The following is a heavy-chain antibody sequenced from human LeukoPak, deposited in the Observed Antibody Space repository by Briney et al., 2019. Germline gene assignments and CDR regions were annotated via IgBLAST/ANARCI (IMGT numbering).Heavy chain of an antibody. CDR3: ARHTGIAAADPRGYFDY. V-gene: IGHV3-7*01. J-gene: IGHJ4*02. CDR2: IKQDESEK. D-gene: IGHD6-13*01. Sequence: GGSLRLSCAASGFTFSSYWMSWVRQAPGKGLEWVANIKQDESEKYYVDSVKGRFTISRDNAKNSLYLQMNSLRAEDAAVYYCARHTGIAAADPRGYFDYWGQGTLVTVSS. CDR1: GFTFSSYW.